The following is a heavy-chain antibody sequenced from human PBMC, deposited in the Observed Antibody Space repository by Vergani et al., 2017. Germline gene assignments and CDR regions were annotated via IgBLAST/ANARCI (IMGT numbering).Heavy chain of an antibody. Sequence: QVQLVESGGGVVQPGRSLRLSCAASGFTFSSYGMHWVRQAPGKGLEWVAVIWYDGSNKYYADSVKGRFTISRDNSKNTRYLQMNSLRAEDTAVYYCARSFEGYGDYTEYWGQGTLVTVSS. CDR1: GFTFSSYG. CDR2: IWYDGSNK. V-gene: IGHV3-33*01. CDR3: ARSFEGYGDYTEY. J-gene: IGHJ4*02. D-gene: IGHD4-17*01.